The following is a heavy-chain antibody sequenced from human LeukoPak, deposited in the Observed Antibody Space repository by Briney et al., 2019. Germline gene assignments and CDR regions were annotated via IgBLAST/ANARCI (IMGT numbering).Heavy chain of an antibody. V-gene: IGHV1-8*01. CDR3: ARGAGSSWLYYYYYYMDV. Sequence: ASVKVSCKAPGYTFTSYDINWVRQATGQGLEWMGWMNPNSGNTGYAQKFQGRVTMTRNTSISTAYMELSSLRSEDTAVYYCARGAGSSWLYYYYYYMDVWGKGTTVTVSS. D-gene: IGHD6-13*01. CDR1: GYTFTSYD. CDR2: MNPNSGNT. J-gene: IGHJ6*03.